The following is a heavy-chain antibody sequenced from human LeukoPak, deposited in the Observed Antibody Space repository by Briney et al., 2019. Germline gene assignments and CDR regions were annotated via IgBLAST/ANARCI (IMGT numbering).Heavy chain of an antibody. J-gene: IGHJ4*02. D-gene: IGHD1-26*01. CDR1: GFTFSSYS. V-gene: IGHV3-48*02. Sequence: GGSLRLSCAAPGFTFSSYSMNWVRQAPGKGLEWVSYISSSSSTIYYADSVKGRFTISRDNAKNSLYLQMNSLRDEDTAVYYCARLSPSGSYPYDYWGQGTLVTVSS. CDR2: ISSSSSTI. CDR3: ARLSPSGSYPYDY.